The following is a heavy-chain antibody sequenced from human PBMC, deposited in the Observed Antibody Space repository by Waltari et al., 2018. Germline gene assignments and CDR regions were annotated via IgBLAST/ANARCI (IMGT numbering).Heavy chain of an antibody. Sequence: EVQLVESGGGLVQPGGSLRLSCAASGFTFSSYWMSWVRQAPGKGLGSVANIKEDGSEKSYVDSVKGRFTISRDNAKNSLFLQMNSLRAEDTAVYYCARISSTATRDSWGRGTLVTVSS. CDR3: ARISSTATRDS. D-gene: IGHD6-6*01. CDR2: IKEDGSEK. V-gene: IGHV3-7*01. CDR1: GFTFSSYW. J-gene: IGHJ4*02.